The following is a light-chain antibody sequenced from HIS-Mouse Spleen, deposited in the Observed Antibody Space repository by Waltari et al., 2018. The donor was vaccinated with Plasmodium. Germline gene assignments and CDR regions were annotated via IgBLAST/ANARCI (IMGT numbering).Light chain of an antibody. V-gene: IGLV3-25*03. CDR2: KDS. J-gene: IGLJ3*02. Sequence: SYELTQPPSVSVSPGQPARITCSGDALPKQYAYWYQQKPGQAPRLVIDKDSERPSGIPERCSGSSSGTTGTLTISGVQAEDEADYYCQSADSSGTPNWVFGGGTKLTVL. CDR1: ALPKQY. CDR3: QSADSSGTPNWV.